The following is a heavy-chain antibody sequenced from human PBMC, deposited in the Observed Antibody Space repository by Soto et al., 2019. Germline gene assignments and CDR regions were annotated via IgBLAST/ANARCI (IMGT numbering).Heavy chain of an antibody. D-gene: IGHD2-21*02. CDR2: ISAYNGNT. Sequence: VASVKVSCKASGYTFTSYGISWVRQAPGQGLEWMGWISAYNGNTNYAQKLQGRVTMTTDTSTSTAYMELRSLRSHDTAVYYCARSYCGGDCYAKDFDYWGQGTLVTVSS. CDR3: ARSYCGGDCYAKDFDY. J-gene: IGHJ4*02. CDR1: GYTFTSYG. V-gene: IGHV1-18*01.